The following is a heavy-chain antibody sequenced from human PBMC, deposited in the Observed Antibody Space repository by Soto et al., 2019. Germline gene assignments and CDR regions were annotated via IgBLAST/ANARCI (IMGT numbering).Heavy chain of an antibody. CDR2: ISAYNGKI. Sequence: ASVKVSCKASGYTFTNYGISWVRQAPGQGLEWIGWISAYNGKIDYAQKVQGRITMTTDTSKNSLYLQMNSLRAEDTAVYYCARQRGGVVANYMDVWGKGTTVTVSS. V-gene: IGHV1-18*01. J-gene: IGHJ6*03. CDR1: GYTFTNYG. D-gene: IGHD2-15*01. CDR3: ARQRGGVVANYMDV.